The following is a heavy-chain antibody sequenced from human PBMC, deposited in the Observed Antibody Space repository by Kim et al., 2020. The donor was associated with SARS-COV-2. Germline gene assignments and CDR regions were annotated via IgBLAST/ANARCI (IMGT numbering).Heavy chain of an antibody. V-gene: IGHV4-61*02. D-gene: IGHD5-12*01. CDR3: AREILLVEMATITRLRFDY. CDR1: GGSISSGSYY. J-gene: IGHJ4*02. CDR2: IYTSGST. Sequence: SETLSLTCTVSGGSISSGSYYWSWIRQPAGKGLEWIGRIYTSGSTNYNPSLKSRVTISVDTSKNQFSLKLSSVTAADTAVYYCAREILLVEMATITRLRFDYWGQGTLVTVSS.